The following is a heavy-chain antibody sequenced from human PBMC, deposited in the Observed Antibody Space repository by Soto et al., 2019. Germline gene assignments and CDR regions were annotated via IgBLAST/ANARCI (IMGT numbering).Heavy chain of an antibody. J-gene: IGHJ4*02. CDR1: GFTFSSYA. CDR2: ISGSGGST. CDR3: ATDVSGSYPPIDY. D-gene: IGHD1-26*01. Sequence: GRSLRLSCAASGFTFSSYAMSWVRQAPGKGLEWVSAISGSGGSTYYADSVKGRFTISRDNSKNTLYLQMNSLRAEDTAVYYCATDVSGSYPPIDYWGQGTLVTVSS. V-gene: IGHV3-23*01.